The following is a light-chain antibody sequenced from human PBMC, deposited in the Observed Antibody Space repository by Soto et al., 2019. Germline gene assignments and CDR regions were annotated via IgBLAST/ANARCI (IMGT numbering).Light chain of an antibody. V-gene: IGKV1-39*01. CDR2: DAS. Sequence: DIQMTESPSSLSASVGDRVTITFRASQSVSNYLHWYQQKPGKAPNLLIYDASSLQSGVPSRFSGSGSGTDFTLTISSLQHEDFATYYCQQSYYNPTFGQGTKVDIK. CDR1: QSVSNY. J-gene: IGKJ1*01. CDR3: QQSYYNPT.